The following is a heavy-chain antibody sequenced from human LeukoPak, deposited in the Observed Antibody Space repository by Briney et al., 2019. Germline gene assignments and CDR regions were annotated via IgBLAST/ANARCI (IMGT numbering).Heavy chain of an antibody. J-gene: IGHJ5*02. CDR2: FYHSGST. V-gene: IGHV4-38-2*01. CDR3: ARHYFYSNYPHNWFDP. Sequence: PSETLSLTCAVSGYSISSGYFWGCIRQPPGKGLEWIGSFYHSGSTHYNPSLRSRVTISVDTSKNQFSLNLSSVTAADTAVYYCARHYFYSNYPHNWFDPWGQGTLVTISS. D-gene: IGHD4-11*01. CDR1: GYSISSGYF.